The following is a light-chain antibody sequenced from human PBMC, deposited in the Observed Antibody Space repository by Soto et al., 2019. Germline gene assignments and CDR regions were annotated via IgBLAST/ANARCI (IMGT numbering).Light chain of an antibody. J-gene: IGKJ2*01. Sequence: EIVLTQSPGTLSLSPGERATLSCRASQSVSSSYLACYQQKPGQAPRLLIYGASSSATGIPDRFSGSGSGTDFTLTISRLEPEDFAVYYCQQYCSSPRTFGQGTKLEIK. CDR1: QSVSSSY. CDR3: QQYCSSPRT. V-gene: IGKV3-20*01. CDR2: GAS.